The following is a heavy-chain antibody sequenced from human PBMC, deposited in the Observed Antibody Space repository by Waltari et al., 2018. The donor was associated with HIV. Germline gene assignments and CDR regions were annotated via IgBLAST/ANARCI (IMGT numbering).Heavy chain of an antibody. CDR3: AKGASGWSPGY. CDR1: GFTFSSYA. D-gene: IGHD6-19*01. CDR2: ISYHGDDK. J-gene: IGHJ4*02. Sequence: GESGGGVVQPGRSLRLSCAASGFTFSSYAMHWVRQAPGKGLEWVAVISYHGDDKYYADSVKGRFTISRDNSKNTLYLQMNSLRAEDTAVYYCAKGASGWSPGYWGQGTLVTVSS. V-gene: IGHV3-30*18.